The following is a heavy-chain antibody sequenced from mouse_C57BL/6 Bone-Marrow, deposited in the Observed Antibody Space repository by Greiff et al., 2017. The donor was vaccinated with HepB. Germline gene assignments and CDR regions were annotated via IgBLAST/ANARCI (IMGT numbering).Heavy chain of an antibody. J-gene: IGHJ2*01. CDR2: IDPSDSYT. D-gene: IGHD2-4*01. Sequence: QVQLQQSGAELVKPGASVKLSCKASGYTFTSYWMQWVKQRPGQGLEWIGEIDPSDSYTNYNQKFKGKATLTVDTSSSTAYMQLSSLTSEDSAVYYCARRYDYDNFDYWGQGTTLTVSS. CDR3: ARRYDYDNFDY. V-gene: IGHV1-50*01. CDR1: GYTFTSYW.